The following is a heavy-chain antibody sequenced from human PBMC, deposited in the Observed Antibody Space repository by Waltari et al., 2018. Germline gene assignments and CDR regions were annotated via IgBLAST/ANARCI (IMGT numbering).Heavy chain of an antibody. V-gene: IGHV3-7*01. CDR2: IKEDGSER. Sequence: EVQLVESGGGLVQPGGSLRLSCAASGFTFSNFWMDWVRQTPGKGREWGANIKEDGSERHYIDAVKGRFTISRDNAKNLLYLEMNSLRAGDTAVYYCSVSLNSWGQGTLVTVSS. CDR1: GFTFSNFW. J-gene: IGHJ4*02. CDR3: SVSLNS.